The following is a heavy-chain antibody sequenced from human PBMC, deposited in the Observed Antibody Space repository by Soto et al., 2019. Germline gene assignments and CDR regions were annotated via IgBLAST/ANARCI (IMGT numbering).Heavy chain of an antibody. CDR2: IYYSGST. J-gene: IGHJ4*02. Sequence: SETLSLTCTVSGGSISSYYWSWIRQPPGKGLEWIGYIYYSGSTNYNPSLKSRVTISVDTSKNQFSLKLSSVTAADTAVYYCASGGVYFDYWGQGTLVTVSS. CDR3: ASGGVYFDY. D-gene: IGHD2-8*02. CDR1: GGSISSYY. V-gene: IGHV4-59*01.